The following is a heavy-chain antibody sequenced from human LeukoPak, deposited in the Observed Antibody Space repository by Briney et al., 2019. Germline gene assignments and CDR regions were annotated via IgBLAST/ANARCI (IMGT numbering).Heavy chain of an antibody. Sequence: PGGSLRLSCAASGFTFSSYPMSWVRQAPGKGLEWVSAISGSGGSTYYADSVKGRFTISRDNSKNTLYLQMNSLRAEDTAVYYCARDYADYVGYFFFDYWGQGTLVTVSS. CDR1: GFTFSSYP. CDR2: ISGSGGST. CDR3: ARDYADYVGYFFFDY. V-gene: IGHV3-23*01. J-gene: IGHJ4*02. D-gene: IGHD4-17*01.